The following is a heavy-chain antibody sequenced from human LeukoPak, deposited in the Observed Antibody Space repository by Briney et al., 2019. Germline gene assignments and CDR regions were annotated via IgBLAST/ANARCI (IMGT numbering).Heavy chain of an antibody. CDR3: ARDPSIVVVPAAKAGDY. CDR2: INPNSGGT. V-gene: IGHV1-2*02. Sequence: GASVKVSCKASGYTFTGYYMHWVRQAPGQGLEWMGWINPNSGGTNYAQKFQGRVTMTRDTSISTAYMELSRLRSDDTAVYYCARDPSIVVVPAAKAGDYWGQGTLVTVSS. CDR1: GYTFTGYY. J-gene: IGHJ4*02. D-gene: IGHD2-2*01.